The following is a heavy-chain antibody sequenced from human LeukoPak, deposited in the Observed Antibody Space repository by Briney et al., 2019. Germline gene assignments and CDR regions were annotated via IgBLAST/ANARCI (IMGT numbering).Heavy chain of an antibody. CDR1: GGTFSSYA. CDR3: AGASDYYGSGWGLAFDI. Sequence: ASVKVSCKASGGTFSSYAISWVRQAPGQGLEWMGGIIPIFGTANYAQKFQGRVTITADESTSAVYIELSSLRAEDTAEYYCAGASDYYGSGWGLAFDIWGQGTMVTVSS. J-gene: IGHJ3*02. D-gene: IGHD3-10*01. V-gene: IGHV1-69*13. CDR2: IIPIFGTA.